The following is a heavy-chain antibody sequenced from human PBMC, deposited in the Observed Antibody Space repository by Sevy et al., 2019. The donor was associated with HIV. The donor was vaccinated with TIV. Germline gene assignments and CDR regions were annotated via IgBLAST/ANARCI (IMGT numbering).Heavy chain of an antibody. V-gene: IGHV3-21*01. J-gene: IGHJ4*02. D-gene: IGHD3-22*01. Sequence: GGSLRLSCAVSGFTFSSYSMNWVRQAPGKGLEWVSSISSSSNYIYYADSVKGRFTISRDNAKNSLYLQMNSLRAEDTAVYYCARQSNYYGTSGYYPYFDYWGQGTLVTVSS. CDR3: ARQSNYYGTSGYYPYFDY. CDR1: GFTFSSYS. CDR2: ISSSSNYI.